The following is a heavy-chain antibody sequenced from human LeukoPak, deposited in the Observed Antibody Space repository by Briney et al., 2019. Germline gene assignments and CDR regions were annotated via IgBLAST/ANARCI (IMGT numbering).Heavy chain of an antibody. V-gene: IGHV5-51*01. CDR1: GYSFTSYW. CDR3: ARRVGYLDRDQYWFDP. D-gene: IGHD3-16*02. Sequence: GESLKISCKGSGYSFTSYWIGWVRQMPGKGLEWMGIIYPGDSDTRYSPSFQGQVTISADKSISTAYLQWSSLKASDTAMYYCARRVGYLDRDQYWFDPWGQGTLVTVSS. J-gene: IGHJ5*02. CDR2: IYPGDSDT.